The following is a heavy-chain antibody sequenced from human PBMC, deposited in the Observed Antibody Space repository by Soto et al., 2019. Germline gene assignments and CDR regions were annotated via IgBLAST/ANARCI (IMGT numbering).Heavy chain of an antibody. CDR1: GGSISSGSYC. V-gene: IGHV4-39*01. CDR2: IYYSGST. D-gene: IGHD3-3*01. Sequence: QLQLQESGPGLVKPSETLSLTCTVSGGSISSGSYCWGWIRQPPGKGLEWIGSIYYSGSTYYNPSLKSRLTISVDTSKNQFSLRLSSVTAADAAVYYCERQDFGVVNPYNWFDPWGQGTLVTVSS. J-gene: IGHJ5*02. CDR3: ERQDFGVVNPYNWFDP.